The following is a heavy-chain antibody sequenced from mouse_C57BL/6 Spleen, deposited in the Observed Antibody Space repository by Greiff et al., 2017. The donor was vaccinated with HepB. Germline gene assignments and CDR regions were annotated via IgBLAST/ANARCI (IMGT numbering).Heavy chain of an antibody. V-gene: IGHV1-69*01. CDR2: IDPSDSYT. Sequence: QVQLKQPGAELVMPGASVKLSCKASGYTFTSYWMHWVKQRPGQGLEWIGEIDPSDSYTNYNQKFKGKSTLTVDKSSSTAYMQLSSLTSEDSAVYYCAKRKTGTFDYWGQGTTLTVSS. J-gene: IGHJ2*01. CDR3: AKRKTGTFDY. D-gene: IGHD4-1*01. CDR1: GYTFTSYW.